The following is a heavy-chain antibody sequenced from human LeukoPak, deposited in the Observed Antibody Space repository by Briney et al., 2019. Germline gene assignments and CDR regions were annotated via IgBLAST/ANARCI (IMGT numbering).Heavy chain of an antibody. CDR3: TRDQEMFRGVMMGHYYYYYMDV. CDR2: IRSKAYGGTA. CDR1: GFTFGDYA. Sequence: GGSLRLSCTASGFTFGDYAMSWVRQAPGKGLEWVGFIRSKAYGGTAEYAASVKGRFTISRDDSKSIAYLQVNSLKTEDTAVYYCTRDQEMFRGVMMGHYYYYYMDVWGKRTTVTVSS. D-gene: IGHD3-10*01. J-gene: IGHJ6*03. V-gene: IGHV3-49*04.